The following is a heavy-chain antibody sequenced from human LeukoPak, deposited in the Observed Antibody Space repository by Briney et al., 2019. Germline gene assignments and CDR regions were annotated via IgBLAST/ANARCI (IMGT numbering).Heavy chain of an antibody. D-gene: IGHD3-9*01. CDR2: IYHSGST. V-gene: IGHV4-38-2*01. J-gene: IGHJ3*02. CDR3: ARQRGILTGPRGAFDI. Sequence: PSETLSLTCAVSGYSISSGYYWGWIRQPPGKGLEWIGSIYHSGSTYYNPSLKRRVTISVDTSKNQFSLKLSSVTAADTAVYYCARQRGILTGPRGAFDIWGQGTMVTVSS. CDR1: GYSISSGYY.